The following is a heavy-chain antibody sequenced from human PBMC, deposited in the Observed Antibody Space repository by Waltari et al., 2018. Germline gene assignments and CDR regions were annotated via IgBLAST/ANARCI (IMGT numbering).Heavy chain of an antibody. CDR1: GEPISDDVSRWTY. CDR3: ANRGVGNYFKYFRL. D-gene: IGHD1-7*01. V-gene: IGHV4-61*02. CDR2: IYSSGAV. J-gene: IGHJ1*01. Sequence: QVQLQESGPGLVKPTHTLSLTCTVSGEPISDDVSRWTYWTGIRQSAGKGLEWIGHIYSSGAVDCNPSLRSRVTISLDTPKSHFTLKLTSVTAADTAVYYCANRGVGNYFKYFRLWSPGTLVTVSS.